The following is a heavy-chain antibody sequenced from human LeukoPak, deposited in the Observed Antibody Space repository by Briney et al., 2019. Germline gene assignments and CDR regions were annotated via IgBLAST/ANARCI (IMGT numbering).Heavy chain of an antibody. CDR1: GGSISSGGYY. V-gene: IGHV4-30-2*01. CDR2: IYHSGST. Sequence: SETLSLTCTVSGGSISSGGYYWSWIRQPPGKGLEWIGYIYHSGSTYYNPSLKSRVTISVDRSKNQFSLKLSSVTAADTAVYYCARLAYYYDSSGSYYMDVWGKGTTVTVSS. D-gene: IGHD3-22*01. CDR3: ARLAYYYDSSGSYYMDV. J-gene: IGHJ6*03.